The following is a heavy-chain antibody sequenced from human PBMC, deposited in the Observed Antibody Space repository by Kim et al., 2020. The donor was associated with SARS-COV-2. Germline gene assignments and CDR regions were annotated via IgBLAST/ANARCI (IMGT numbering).Heavy chain of an antibody. Sequence: SETLSLTCTVSGGSISSSSYYWGWIRQPPGKGLEWIGSIYYSGSTYYNPSLKSRVTISVDTSKNQFSLKLSSVTAADTAVYYCARLVSSSRQNIYYYYYGMDVWGQGTTVTVSS. V-gene: IGHV4-39*01. CDR1: GGSISSSSYY. CDR2: IYYSGST. D-gene: IGHD6-13*01. J-gene: IGHJ6*02. CDR3: ARLVSSSRQNIYYYYYGMDV.